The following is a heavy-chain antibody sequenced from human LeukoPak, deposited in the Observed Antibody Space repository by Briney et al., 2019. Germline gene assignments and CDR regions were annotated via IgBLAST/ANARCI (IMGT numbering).Heavy chain of an antibody. CDR2: IRYDGSNK. D-gene: IGHD3-22*01. CDR1: GFTFGSYG. V-gene: IGHV3-30*02. J-gene: IGHJ3*02. CDR3: AKFGSDRGNYYDSSGYDNGNAFDI. Sequence: GGSLRLSCAASGFTFGSYGVHWVRQAPGKGLEWVAFIRYDGSNKYYADSVKGRFTISRDNSKNTLYLQMNSLRAEDTAVYYCAKFGSDRGNYYDSSGYDNGNAFDIWGQGTMVTVSS.